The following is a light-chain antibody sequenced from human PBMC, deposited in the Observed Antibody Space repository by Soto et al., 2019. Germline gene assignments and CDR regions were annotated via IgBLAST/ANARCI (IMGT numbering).Light chain of an antibody. Sequence: VLTQSPGTLSLSPGGRATLSCRASQTVSSSNLAWYQKKPGQAPRVVIYGASTRATGIPDRFSGSGSGTDFTLTISRLEPEDFAVYYYQQYDNSPYTFGQGTNLEI. CDR1: QTVSSSN. CDR3: QQYDNSPYT. CDR2: GAS. V-gene: IGKV3-20*01. J-gene: IGKJ2*01.